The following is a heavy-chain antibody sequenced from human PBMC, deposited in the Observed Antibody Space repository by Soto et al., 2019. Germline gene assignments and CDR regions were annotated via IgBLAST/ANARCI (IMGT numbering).Heavy chain of an antibody. CDR3: ARSIVVVTALDY. CDR2: INAGNGNT. J-gene: IGHJ4*02. V-gene: IGHV1-3*05. Sequence: QVQLVQSGAEEKKPGASVKVSCKASGYTFTSYAMHWVRQAPGQRLEWMGWINAGNGNTKYSQKFQGRVTITRDTSASTAYMELSSLRSEDTAVYYCARSIVVVTALDYWGQGPLFTVS. CDR1: GYTFTSYA. D-gene: IGHD2-21*02.